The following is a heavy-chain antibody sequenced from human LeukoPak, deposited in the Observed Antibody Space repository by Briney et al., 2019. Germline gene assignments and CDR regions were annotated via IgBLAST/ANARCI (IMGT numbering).Heavy chain of an antibody. CDR2: IYWDDDK. D-gene: IGHD3-16*02. CDR1: GFSLSATEVG. Sequence: SGPTLVNPTQTLTLTCTFSGFSLSATEVGVGWIRQPPGKALEWLALIYWDDDKRYSPSLKSRLTITKDTSKNQVVLTMTNMDPVDTATYYCAHAYDYIWGSYRSLPFDYWGQGTLVTVSS. CDR3: AHAYDYIWGSYRSLPFDY. V-gene: IGHV2-5*02. J-gene: IGHJ4*02.